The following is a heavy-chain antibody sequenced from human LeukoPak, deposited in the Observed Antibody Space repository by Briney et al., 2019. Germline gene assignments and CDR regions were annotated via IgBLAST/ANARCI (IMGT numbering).Heavy chain of an antibody. CDR3: ARKLGYCSGTSCYGVNRFDP. CDR1: GGTFSSYA. Sequence: SVKVSCKASGGTFSSYAISWVRQAPGQGLEWMGGIIPIFGTANYAQKFQGRVTITADESTSTAYMELSSLRSEDTAVYYCARKLGYCSGTSCYGVNRFDPWGQGTLVTVSS. J-gene: IGHJ5*02. D-gene: IGHD2-2*03. CDR2: IIPIFGTA. V-gene: IGHV1-69*13.